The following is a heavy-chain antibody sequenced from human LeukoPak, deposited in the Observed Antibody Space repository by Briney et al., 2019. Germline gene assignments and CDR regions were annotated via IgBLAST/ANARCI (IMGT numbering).Heavy chain of an antibody. Sequence: ASVKVSCKASGGTFSSYAISWVRQAPGQGLEWMGGIIPIFGTANYAQKFQGRVTITRDTSASTAYMELSSLRSEDTAVYYCARASFGTIAAAGDHIKYNWFDPWGQGTLVTVSS. J-gene: IGHJ5*02. V-gene: IGHV1-69*05. CDR3: ARASFGTIAAAGDHIKYNWFDP. D-gene: IGHD6-13*01. CDR2: IIPIFGTA. CDR1: GGTFSSYA.